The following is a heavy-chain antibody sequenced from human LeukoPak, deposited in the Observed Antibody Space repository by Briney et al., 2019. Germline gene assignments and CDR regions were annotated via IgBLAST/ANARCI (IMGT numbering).Heavy chain of an antibody. D-gene: IGHD3-10*01. CDR2: ASYRSKWSN. CDR1: GDSVSSNSAA. Sequence: SQTLSLTCAISGDSVSSNSAAWNWIRQSPSRGLEWLGRASYRSKWSNVYAESVKSRITINPDTSKNQFSLQLNSVTPEDTAVYYCARFNRAGMDVWGQGTTVTVSS. J-gene: IGHJ6*02. V-gene: IGHV6-1*01. CDR3: ARFNRAGMDV.